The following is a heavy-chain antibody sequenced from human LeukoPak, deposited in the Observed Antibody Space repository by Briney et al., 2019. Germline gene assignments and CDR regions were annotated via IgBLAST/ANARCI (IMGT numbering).Heavy chain of an antibody. CDR1: GYSISSGYY. J-gene: IGHJ5*02. V-gene: IGHV4-38-2*01. Sequence: KPSETLSLTCAVSGYSISSGYYWGWIRQPPGKGLEWIGSIYHSGSTYYNPSLKSRVTISVDTSKNQFSLKLSSVTAADTAVYYCARVLIAAKSGGRFDPWGQGTLVTVSS. D-gene: IGHD6-13*01. CDR3: ARVLIAAKSGGRFDP. CDR2: IYHSGST.